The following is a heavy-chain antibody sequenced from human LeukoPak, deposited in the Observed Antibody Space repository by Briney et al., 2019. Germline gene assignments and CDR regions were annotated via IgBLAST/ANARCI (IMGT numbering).Heavy chain of an antibody. V-gene: IGHV3-74*01. Sequence: GGSLRLSCAAPGFTFKLYWMHWVRQVPGKRPVWVSRTNDDGSDTVYADSVRGRFTISRDDAKNTLYLQMNSLRAEDTAVYYCAKDRGSRRPGYFDLWGRGTLVTVSS. D-gene: IGHD1-26*01. J-gene: IGHJ2*01. CDR3: AKDRGSRRPGYFDL. CDR2: TNDDGSDT. CDR1: GFTFKLYW.